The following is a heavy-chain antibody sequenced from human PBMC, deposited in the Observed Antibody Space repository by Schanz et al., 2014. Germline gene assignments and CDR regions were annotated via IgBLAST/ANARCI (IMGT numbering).Heavy chain of an antibody. Sequence: QVQLVESGGGLVKPGGSLRLSCAASGFIFNDYYMNWIRQAPGKGLEWLSYISRDGTTSYYADSVKGRFTISRDNAKNALYREMTSLRGEDTAVYYCARENLNWEAFDIWGQGTVVTVSS. CDR1: GFIFNDYY. V-gene: IGHV3-11*01. J-gene: IGHJ3*02. D-gene: IGHD7-27*01. CDR2: ISRDGTTS. CDR3: ARENLNWEAFDI.